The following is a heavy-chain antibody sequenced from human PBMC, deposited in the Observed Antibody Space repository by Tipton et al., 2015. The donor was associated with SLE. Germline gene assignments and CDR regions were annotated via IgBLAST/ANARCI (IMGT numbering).Heavy chain of an antibody. Sequence: TLSLTCTVSGGSISSSSYYWGWIRQPPGKGLEWIGSIYYSGSTYYNPSLKSRVTISVDTSKNQFSLKLSSVTAADTAVYYCARRSWGQLDYWGQGTLVTVSS. D-gene: IGHD3-16*01. CDR2: IYYSGST. CDR3: ARRSWGQLDY. CDR1: GGSISSSSYY. V-gene: IGHV4-39*07. J-gene: IGHJ4*02.